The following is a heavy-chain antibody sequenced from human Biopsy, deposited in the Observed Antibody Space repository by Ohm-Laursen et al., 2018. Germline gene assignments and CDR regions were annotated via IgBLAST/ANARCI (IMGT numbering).Heavy chain of an antibody. D-gene: IGHD2-15*01. CDR3: ARRGSGGRSFDY. V-gene: IGHV4-4*07. CDR1: GDSISNSY. Sequence: SETLSLTCIVSGDSISNSYWTWIRQPAGKGLEWIGRFYSSGSSSYNPSLKSRVTMSIDASMNQISLKLDSVTVADTAVFYCARRGSGGRSFDYWGQGSLVTVSS. J-gene: IGHJ4*02. CDR2: FYSSGSS.